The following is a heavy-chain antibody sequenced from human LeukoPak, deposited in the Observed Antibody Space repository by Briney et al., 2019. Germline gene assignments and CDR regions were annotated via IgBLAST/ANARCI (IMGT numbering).Heavy chain of an antibody. CDR3: ARPNITSYYDSRGYDAFDV. CDR2: IYPDDSDT. Sequence: GESLKISCKGPGYRFNAYWIAWVRQMPGKGLGWMGIIYPDDSDTRYSPPFQGQVTNSADKSVRTAYLQWSSLKASDTAMYYCARPNITSYYDSRGYDAFDVWGQGTMVTVSS. V-gene: IGHV5-51*01. J-gene: IGHJ3*01. D-gene: IGHD3-22*01. CDR1: GYRFNAYW.